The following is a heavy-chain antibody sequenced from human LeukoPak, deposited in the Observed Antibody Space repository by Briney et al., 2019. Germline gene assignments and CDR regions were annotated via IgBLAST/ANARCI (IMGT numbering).Heavy chain of an antibody. CDR1: GGSINNYY. CDR3: ARGGDYGGLRYFDY. Sequence: SETLSLTCTVPGGSINNYYWSWIRQPPGKGLEWIGYIYYRGSTNYNPSLKSRVTFSVDTSKNQFSLKLNSVTAADTAVYYCARGGDYGGLRYFDYWGQGTLVTVSS. D-gene: IGHD4-23*01. J-gene: IGHJ4*02. CDR2: IYYRGST. V-gene: IGHV4-59*01.